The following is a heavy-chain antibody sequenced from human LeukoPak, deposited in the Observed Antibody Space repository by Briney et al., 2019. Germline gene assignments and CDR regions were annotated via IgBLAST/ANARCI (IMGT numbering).Heavy chain of an antibody. CDR2: ISYDGSNK. CDR3: ARDLSLERPVDY. D-gene: IGHD1-1*01. Sequence: PGGSLRLSCAASGFTFSSYAMHWVRQAPGKGLEWVAVISYDGSNKYYADSVKGRFTISRDNSKNTLYLQMNSLRAEDTAVYYCARDLSLERPVDYWGQGTLATVSS. V-gene: IGHV3-30-3*01. J-gene: IGHJ4*02. CDR1: GFTFSSYA.